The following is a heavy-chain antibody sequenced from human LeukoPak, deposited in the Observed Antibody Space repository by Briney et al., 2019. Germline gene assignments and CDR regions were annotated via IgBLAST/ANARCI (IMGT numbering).Heavy chain of an antibody. Sequence: GGSLRLSCAASGFTFSSYAMHWVRQAPGKGLEWVAVISYDGSNKYYADSVKGRFTISRDNSKNTLYLQMNSLRAEDTAVYYCASYPRGGMAFDYWGQGTLVTVSS. CDR1: GFTFSSYA. CDR2: ISYDGSNK. CDR3: ASYPRGGMAFDY. D-gene: IGHD3-16*01. V-gene: IGHV3-30*04. J-gene: IGHJ4*02.